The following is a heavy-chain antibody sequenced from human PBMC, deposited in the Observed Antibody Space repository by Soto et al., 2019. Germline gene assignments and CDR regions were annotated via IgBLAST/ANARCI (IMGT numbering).Heavy chain of an antibody. CDR1: GFTFTSSA. Sequence: ASVKVSCKASGFTFTSSAVQWVRQARGQRLEWIGWIVVGSGNTNYAQKFQERVTITRDMSTSTAYMELSSLRSEDTAVYYCAAMYYYDSSGYYYGDFDYWGQGTLVTAPQ. J-gene: IGHJ4*02. V-gene: IGHV1-58*01. CDR3: AAMYYYDSSGYYYGDFDY. CDR2: IVVGSGNT. D-gene: IGHD3-22*01.